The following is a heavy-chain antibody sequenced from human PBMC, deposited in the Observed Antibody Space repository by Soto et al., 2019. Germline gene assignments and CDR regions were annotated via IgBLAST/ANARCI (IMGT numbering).Heavy chain of an antibody. CDR1: GYRFSNYD. CDR2: ISAHNGNK. J-gene: IGHJ6*02. Sequence: QLVQSGAEVKKPGASVKVSCKASGYRFSNYDISWVRQAPGQGLEWMAWISAHNGNKHYAEKLQGRVSTTTDTATSTSYMEVRTLKADDTAVYYCARGLLAYFGMDVWGQGTTVTVS. D-gene: IGHD1-26*01. V-gene: IGHV1-18*01. CDR3: ARGLLAYFGMDV.